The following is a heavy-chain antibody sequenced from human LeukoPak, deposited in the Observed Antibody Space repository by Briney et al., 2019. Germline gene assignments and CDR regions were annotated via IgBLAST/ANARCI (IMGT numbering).Heavy chain of an antibody. CDR2: TYYRSKWFN. CDR3: ARGNWGATDY. CDR1: GDSVSSNSAT. V-gene: IGHV6-1*01. D-gene: IGHD1-26*01. Sequence: SQTLSLTCAISGDSVSSNSATWNWIRQSPSRGLEWLGRTYYRSKWFNNCAVSVKGRVTINPDTSKNQFSLQLKSVTPEDMAIYYCARGNWGATDYWGQGTLVTVSS. J-gene: IGHJ4*02.